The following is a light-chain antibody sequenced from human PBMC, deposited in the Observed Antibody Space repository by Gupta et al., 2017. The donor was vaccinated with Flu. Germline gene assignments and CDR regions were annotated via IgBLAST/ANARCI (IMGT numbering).Light chain of an antibody. CDR1: RSDIGSYDY. CDR2: DVS. V-gene: IGLV2-14*01. CDR3: SSYSATGALAL. J-gene: IGLJ2*01. Sequence: QPALTQPAPVSGSPGLAINIPCTGTRSDIGSYDYVSWYQQSPGRSTKLMIYDVSNRPSGISDRFSGSKSGNTASLTLSGLQAEDEADYYCSSYSATGALALFGGGTKVTVL.